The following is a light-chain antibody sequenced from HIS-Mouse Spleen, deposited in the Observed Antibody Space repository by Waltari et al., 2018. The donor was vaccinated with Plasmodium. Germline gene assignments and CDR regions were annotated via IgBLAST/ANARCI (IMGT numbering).Light chain of an antibody. CDR2: KDS. J-gene: IGLJ3*02. Sequence: SYELTQPPSVSVSPGQTARITCSGDALPKQYAYWSQQKPGQAPVLVIYKDSGRPSGIPWRFSGSSSGTNVTWTIRGVQAEDEADYYCQSADSSGTPNWVFGGGTKLTVL. CDR3: QSADSSGTPNWV. V-gene: IGLV3-25*03. CDR1: ALPKQY.